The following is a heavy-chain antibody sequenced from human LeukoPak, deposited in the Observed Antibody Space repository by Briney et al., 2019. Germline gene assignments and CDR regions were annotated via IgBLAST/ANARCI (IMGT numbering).Heavy chain of an antibody. CDR2: TYYRSKWYN. D-gene: IGHD6-13*01. Sequence: SQTLSLTCALSGDSVSSNSAAWNWIRQSPSRCLEWLGRTYYRSKWYNDYAVSVKSRITINPDTSKNQFSLQLNSVTPEDTAVYYCARSSRYSSSWYNWFDPWGQGTLVTVSS. J-gene: IGHJ5*02. V-gene: IGHV6-1*01. CDR3: ARSSRYSSSWYNWFDP. CDR1: GDSVSSNSAA.